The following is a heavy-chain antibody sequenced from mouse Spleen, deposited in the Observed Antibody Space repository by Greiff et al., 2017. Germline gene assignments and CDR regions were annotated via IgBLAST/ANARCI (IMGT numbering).Heavy chain of an antibody. J-gene: IGHJ2*01. CDR3: ARSKTARAPLDY. V-gene: IGHV1-4*01. Sequence: QVQLKQSGAELARPGASVKMSCKASGYTFTSYTMHWVKQRPGQGLEWIGYINPSSGYTKYNQKFKDKATLTADKSSSTAYMQLSSLTSEDSAVYYCARSKTARAPLDYWGQGTTLTVSS. D-gene: IGHD3-2*01. CDR1: GYTFTSYT. CDR2: INPSSGYT.